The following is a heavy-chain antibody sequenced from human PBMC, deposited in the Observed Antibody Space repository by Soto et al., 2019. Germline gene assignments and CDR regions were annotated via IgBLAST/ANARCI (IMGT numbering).Heavy chain of an antibody. CDR2: IYWDDDK. D-gene: IGHD4-17*01. CDR1: GFSLSTSGVG. V-gene: IGHV2-5*02. J-gene: IGHJ4*02. CDR3: ARRPHSGDYDIHYFDY. Sequence: QITLKESGPTLVKPTQTLTLTCTFSGFSLSTSGVGVGWIRQPPGKALEWLALIYWDDDKRYSPSLKSRLTITKDTSKNQVVLTMTNMDPVDTATYYCARRPHSGDYDIHYFDYWGQGTLVTVSS.